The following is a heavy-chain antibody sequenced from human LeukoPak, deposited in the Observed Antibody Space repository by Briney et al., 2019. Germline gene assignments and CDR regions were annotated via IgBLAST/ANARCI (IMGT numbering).Heavy chain of an antibody. J-gene: IGHJ4*02. Sequence: ASVKVSCKASGYTFTGYYMHWVRQAPGQGLEWMGWINPNSGGTNYAQKFRGRVTMTRDTSISTAYMELSRLRSDDTAVYYCARVGPMRVPLNLVYWGQGTLVTVSS. CDR3: ARVGPMRVPLNLVY. CDR2: INPNSGGT. D-gene: IGHD3-22*01. V-gene: IGHV1-2*02. CDR1: GYTFTGYY.